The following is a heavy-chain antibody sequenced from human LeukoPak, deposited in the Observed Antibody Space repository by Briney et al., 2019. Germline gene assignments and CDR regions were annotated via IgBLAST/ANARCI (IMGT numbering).Heavy chain of an antibody. D-gene: IGHD3-10*01. J-gene: IGHJ4*02. CDR3: AKVLLWFGEPWDY. CDR2: ISGSGGTT. Sequence: GGSLRLSCAASGFTFSSYAMSWVRQAPGKGLEWVSAISGSGGTTYYADSVKGRFTISRDNSKNTLYLQMNSLRAEDTAVYYCAKVLLWFGEPWDYWGQGTLVTVSS. V-gene: IGHV3-23*01. CDR1: GFTFSSYA.